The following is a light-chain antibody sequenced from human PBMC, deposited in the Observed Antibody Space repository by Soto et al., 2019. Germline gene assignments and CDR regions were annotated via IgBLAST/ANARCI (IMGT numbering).Light chain of an antibody. CDR3: QQRSDWPIT. Sequence: EIVLTQSPATLSLSPGERATLSCRASQSVASYLAWYQQKPGQAPSLLIYGASNRATGIPARFSGSCSGTDFTLTISSLEPEDFAVYYCQQRSDWPITFGQGTRLEIK. V-gene: IGKV3-11*01. CDR1: QSVASY. CDR2: GAS. J-gene: IGKJ5*01.